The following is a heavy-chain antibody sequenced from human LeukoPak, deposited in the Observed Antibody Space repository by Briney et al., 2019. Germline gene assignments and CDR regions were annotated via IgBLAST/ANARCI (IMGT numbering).Heavy chain of an antibody. V-gene: IGHV3-21*01. D-gene: IGHD1-7*01. J-gene: IGHJ5*02. CDR1: GFTFSSYN. CDR3: VPLGAKNCNWYWFDP. Sequence: PGGSLRLSCAASGFTFSSYNMNWVRQAPGKGLEWVSSISRNSDNIFYADSVKGRFTISRDNGKNSLYLQMNSLRAEDTPVYYCVPLGAKNCNWYWFDPWGQGTLVTVSS. CDR2: ISRNSDNI.